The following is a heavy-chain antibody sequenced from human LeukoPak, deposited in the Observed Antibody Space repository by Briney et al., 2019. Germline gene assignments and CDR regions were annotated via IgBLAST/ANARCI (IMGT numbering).Heavy chain of an antibody. CDR3: ARDLLAAAAGTYFDY. V-gene: IGHV4-4*07. D-gene: IGHD6-13*01. J-gene: IGHJ4*02. Sequence: PSETLSLTCTVSGGSTSSYYWSWIRQPAGKGLEWIGRIYTSGSTNYNPSLKSRVTMSVDTSKNQFSLKLSSVTAADTAVYYCARDLLAAAAGTYFDYWGQGTLVTVSS. CDR2: IYTSGST. CDR1: GGSTSSYY.